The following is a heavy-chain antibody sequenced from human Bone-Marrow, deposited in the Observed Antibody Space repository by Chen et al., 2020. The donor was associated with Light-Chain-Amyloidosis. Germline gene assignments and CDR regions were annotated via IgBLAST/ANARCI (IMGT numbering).Heavy chain of an antibody. CDR2: IYYSGST. Sequence: QLQLQESGPGLVKPLETLSLTCTVSGCPISSSSYYWGWIRQPPGKGLEWIGVIYYSGSTYYNPSLKSRVTISVDTSKDQFSLKLSSVTAADTAVYYCSRLIMIVVVPDGAFDIWGQGTMVTVSS. CDR3: SRLIMIVVVPDGAFDI. V-gene: IGHV4-39*01. D-gene: IGHD3-22*01. CDR1: GCPISSSSYY. J-gene: IGHJ3*02.